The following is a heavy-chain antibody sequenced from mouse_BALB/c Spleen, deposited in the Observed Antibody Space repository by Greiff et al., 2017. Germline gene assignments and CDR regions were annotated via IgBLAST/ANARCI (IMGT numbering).Heavy chain of an antibody. J-gene: IGHJ2*01. Sequence: EVKLQESGPGLVKPSQSLSLTCTVTGYSITSDYAWNWIRQFPGNKLEWMGYISYSGSTSYNPSLKSRISITRDASKNQFFLQLNSVTTEDTATYYCARSWGYYPYYFDYWGQGTTLTVSS. CDR3: ARSWGYYPYYFDY. CDR2: ISYSGST. D-gene: IGHD2-3*01. CDR1: GYSITSDYA. V-gene: IGHV3-2*02.